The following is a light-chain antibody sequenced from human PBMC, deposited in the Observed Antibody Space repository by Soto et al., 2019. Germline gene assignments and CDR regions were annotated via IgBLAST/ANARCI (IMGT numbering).Light chain of an antibody. CDR3: QQLFTYPHT. Sequence: IQVTQSPSILSASVEDRVTITCRTSQDVLNSFAWYQQQSGKAPRLLIYSISSLKTGVPSRFSGSGSGSEFTLTISSLQPEDFATYFCQQLFTYPHTFGLGTQLQI. J-gene: IGKJ2*01. V-gene: IGKV1-9*01. CDR2: SIS. CDR1: QDVLNS.